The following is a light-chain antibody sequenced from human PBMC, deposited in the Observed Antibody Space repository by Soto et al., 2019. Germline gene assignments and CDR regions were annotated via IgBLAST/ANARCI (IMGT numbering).Light chain of an antibody. CDR1: HSISTY. Sequence: DIPMTQSPSSLSASIGDRVTITCRAGHSISTYLNWYQQKPGKAPKLLIYAASSLQSGVPSRFRGSGSGTDFTLTINSLQPEDFATYYCQHTYSAPYTFGQGTKLEIK. J-gene: IGKJ2*01. CDR2: AAS. V-gene: IGKV1-39*01. CDR3: QHTYSAPYT.